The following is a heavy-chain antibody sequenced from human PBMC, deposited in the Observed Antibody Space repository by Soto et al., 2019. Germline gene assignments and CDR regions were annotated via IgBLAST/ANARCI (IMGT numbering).Heavy chain of an antibody. CDR1: GFTFTSSA. J-gene: IGHJ4*02. D-gene: IGHD4-17*01. V-gene: IGHV1-58*02. Sequence: GASVKVSCKDSGFTFTSSAMQWVRQARGQRLEWIGWIVVGSGNTNYAQKFQERVTITRDMSTSTAYMELSSLRSEDTAVYYCAAERYGGNRFDYWGQGTLVTSPQ. CDR2: IVVGSGNT. CDR3: AAERYGGNRFDY.